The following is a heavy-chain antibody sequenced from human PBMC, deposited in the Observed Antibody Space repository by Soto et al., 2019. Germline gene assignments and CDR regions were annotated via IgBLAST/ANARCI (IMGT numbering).Heavy chain of an antibody. V-gene: IGHV1-2*04. J-gene: IGHJ6*02. CDR1: GYXFTSYG. Sequence: ASVKVSCKASGYXFTSYGISWVRQAPGQGLEWMGWINPNSGGTNYAQKFQGWVTMTRDTSISTAYMELSRLRSDDTAVYYCARELVAAAGYYYYGMDVWGQGTTVTVSS. D-gene: IGHD6-13*01. CDR2: INPNSGGT. CDR3: ARELVAAAGYYYYGMDV.